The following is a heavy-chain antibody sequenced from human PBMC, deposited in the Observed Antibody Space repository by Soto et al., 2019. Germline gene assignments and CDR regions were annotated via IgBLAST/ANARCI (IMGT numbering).Heavy chain of an antibody. J-gene: IGHJ4*02. CDR3: AHIVVAGLGYYFDY. V-gene: IGHV2-5*02. CDR2: IYWDDDK. Sequence: QITLKESGPTLVKPTQTLTLTCTFSGFSLSSTRMAVGWIRQPPGKALEWLALIYWDDDKRYSPFLKSRLTSIKDTSKNQVVLTMSNMDPVDTARYYCAHIVVAGLGYYFDYWGQGTLVTVSS. CDR1: GFSLSSTRMA. D-gene: IGHD6-19*01.